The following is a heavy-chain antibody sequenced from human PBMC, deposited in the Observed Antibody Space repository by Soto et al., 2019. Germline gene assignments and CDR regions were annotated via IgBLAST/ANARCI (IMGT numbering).Heavy chain of an antibody. D-gene: IGHD5-18*01. V-gene: IGHV3-33*01. J-gene: IGHJ4*02. CDR1: GFTFSSYG. Sequence: GGSLRLSCAASGFTFSSYGVHWVRQAPGKGLEWVAVIWYDGSNKYYADSVKGRFTISRDNSKNTLYLQMNSLRAEDTAVYYCARDRSYGKGPFDDWGQGTRVTVSS. CDR2: IWYDGSNK. CDR3: ARDRSYGKGPFDD.